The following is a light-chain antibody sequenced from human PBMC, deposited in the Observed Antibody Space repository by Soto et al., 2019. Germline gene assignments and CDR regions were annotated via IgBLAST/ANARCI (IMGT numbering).Light chain of an antibody. CDR1: QSVSSGY. CDR2: GAS. CDR3: QQYNNWPPIT. V-gene: IGKV3-20*01. Sequence: EIVLTQSPGTLSLSPGDGATLSCRASQSVSSGYLAWYQQKPGQAPRLLIYGASNRATGIPDRFSGSGSGTDFTLTISRLEPEDFAVYYCQQYNNWPPITFGQGTRLEIK. J-gene: IGKJ5*01.